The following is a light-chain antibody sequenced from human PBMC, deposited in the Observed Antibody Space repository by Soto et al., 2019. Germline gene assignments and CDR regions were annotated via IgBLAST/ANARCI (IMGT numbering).Light chain of an antibody. Sequence: DIVMTQSPLSLPVTPGEPASISCRSSQSLLHSNGYNYLDWYLQKPGQSPQLLIYLGSNRASGVPDRFSGSGSGTDFTLKISRVEAEDVGVYYCMQALQIITFGQGIRLEIK. CDR1: QSLLHSNGYNY. CDR3: MQALQIIT. V-gene: IGKV2-28*01. J-gene: IGKJ5*01. CDR2: LGS.